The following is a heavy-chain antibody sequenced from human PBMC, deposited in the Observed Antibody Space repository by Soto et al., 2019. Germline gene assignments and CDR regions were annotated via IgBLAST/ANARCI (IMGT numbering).Heavy chain of an antibody. V-gene: IGHV2-26*01. Sequence: KESGPVLVKPTETLTLTCTVSGFSLSNARMGVSWIRQPPGNALEWLAHIFSNDEKSYSTSLQSRLTISKDTSKSQVVLTMTNMDPVDTATYYCARIKLRIVVVNIDYWGQGTLVTVSS. D-gene: IGHD2-2*01. J-gene: IGHJ4*02. CDR2: IFSNDEK. CDR3: ARIKLRIVVVNIDY. CDR1: GFSLSNARMG.